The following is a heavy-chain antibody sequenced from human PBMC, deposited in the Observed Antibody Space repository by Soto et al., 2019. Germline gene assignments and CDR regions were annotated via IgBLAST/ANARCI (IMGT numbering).Heavy chain of an antibody. J-gene: IGHJ4*02. CDR3: ARGAGRWLQLGYDY. CDR2: IYYSGST. Sequence: KPSETLSLTCTVSGGSISSYYWSWIRQPPGKGLEWIGYIYYSGSTNYNPSLKSRVTISVDTSKNQFSLKLSSVTAADTAVYYCARGAGRWLQLGYDYWGQGTLVTVSS. V-gene: IGHV4-59*01. D-gene: IGHD5-12*01. CDR1: GGSISSYY.